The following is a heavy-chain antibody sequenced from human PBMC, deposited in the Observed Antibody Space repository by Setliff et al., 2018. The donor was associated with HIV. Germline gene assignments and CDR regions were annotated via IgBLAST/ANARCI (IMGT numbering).Heavy chain of an antibody. V-gene: IGHV4-31*01. CDR1: GDAVTSGGFY. J-gene: IGHJ6*04. CDR3: ARGSSFLDI. Sequence: TLSLTCTVSGDAVTSGGFYWTWVRQFPGKGLEWIGQMYSSGSTHYNPSLQSQVTISIDRPKNQFSLKLTSVTAADTAVYYCARGSSFLDIWGRGTKVTVSS. CDR2: MYSSGST.